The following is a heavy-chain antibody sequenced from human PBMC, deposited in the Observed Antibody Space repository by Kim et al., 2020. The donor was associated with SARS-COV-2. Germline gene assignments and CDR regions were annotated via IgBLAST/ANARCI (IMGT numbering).Heavy chain of an antibody. Sequence: SGGSTSYANVGKGRFTISRDNSKNTFYLQMNSLRAKDTAVYFCAKGSTWNWGQGTLVTVSS. D-gene: IGHD6-6*01. V-gene: IGHV3-23*01. CDR3: AKGSTWN. CDR2: SGGST. J-gene: IGHJ4*02.